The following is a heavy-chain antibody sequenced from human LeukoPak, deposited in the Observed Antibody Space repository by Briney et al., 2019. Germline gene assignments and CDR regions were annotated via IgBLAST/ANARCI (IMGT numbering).Heavy chain of an antibody. CDR3: ARDPDSGSYSYYFDY. D-gene: IGHD1-26*01. CDR2: ISYDGSNK. J-gene: IGHJ4*02. V-gene: IGHV3-30*01. Sequence: GGSLRLSCAASGFTFRSYAMHWVRQAPGKGLEWVAVISYDGSNKYYADSVKGRFTISRDNSKNTLYLQMNSLRAEDTAVYYCARDPDSGSYSYYFDYWGQGTLVTVSS. CDR1: GFTFRSYA.